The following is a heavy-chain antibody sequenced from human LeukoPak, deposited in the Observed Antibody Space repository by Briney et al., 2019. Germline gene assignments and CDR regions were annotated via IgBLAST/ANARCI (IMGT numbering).Heavy chain of an antibody. CDR1: GGSISSSSYY. CDR2: IYYSGST. J-gene: IGHJ5*02. V-gene: IGHV4-39*01. CDR3: ARRGVRGVITKNWFDP. D-gene: IGHD3-10*01. Sequence: SETLSLTCTVSGGSISSSSYYWGWIRQPPGKGLEWIGSIYYSGSTYYNPSLKSRVTISVHTSKNQFSLRLSSVTAADTAVYYCARRGVRGVITKNWFDPWGQGNRVTVSS.